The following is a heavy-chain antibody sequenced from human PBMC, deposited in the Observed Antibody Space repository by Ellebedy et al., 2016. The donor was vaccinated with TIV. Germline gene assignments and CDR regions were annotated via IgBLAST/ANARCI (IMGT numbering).Heavy chain of an antibody. CDR2: ISSDGHIK. J-gene: IGHJ4*02. CDR1: GISFSHFA. CDR3: AKDGDNGVWDY. D-gene: IGHD2-8*01. Sequence: GESLKISCVGSGISFSHFAIHWVRQAPGKGLEWVTVISSDGHIKEYADSVKGRFTISRDNSKNTLFLQMSSLRAEDTAVYYCAKDGDNGVWDYWGQGTLVTVSS. V-gene: IGHV3-30*04.